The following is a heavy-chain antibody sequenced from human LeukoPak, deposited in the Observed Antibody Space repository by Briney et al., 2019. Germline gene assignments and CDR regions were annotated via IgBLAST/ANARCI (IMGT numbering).Heavy chain of an antibody. CDR1: GFTFSSYS. V-gene: IGHV3-21*01. Sequence: GGSLRLSCAASGFTFSSYSMNWVRQAPGKGLEWVSSISSSSSYIYYADSVKGRFTISRDNAKNSLYLQMNSLRAEDTAVYYCAREANTVTTLFDYWGQGTLVTVSS. CDR3: AREANTVTTLFDY. CDR2: ISSSSSYI. J-gene: IGHJ4*02. D-gene: IGHD4-17*01.